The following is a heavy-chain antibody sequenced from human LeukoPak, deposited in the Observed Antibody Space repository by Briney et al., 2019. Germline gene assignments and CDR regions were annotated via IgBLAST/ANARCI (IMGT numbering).Heavy chain of an antibody. V-gene: IGHV3-7*01. Sequence: GGSLRLSCEVSGFTFTDYWMNWVRQAPGKGPEWVASIRQDGSEKTYVDSVKGRFTISRDNTKNSLSLRLNGLRAEDTAVYYCARDGTAAGLYFDLWGQGTLVSVSS. CDR3: ARDGTAAGLYFDL. D-gene: IGHD6-13*01. CDR1: GFTFTDYW. CDR2: IRQDGSEK. J-gene: IGHJ4*01.